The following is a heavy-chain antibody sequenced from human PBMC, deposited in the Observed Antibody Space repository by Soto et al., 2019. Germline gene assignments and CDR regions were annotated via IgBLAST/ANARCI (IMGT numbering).Heavy chain of an antibody. Sequence: GGSLRLSCAAAGFAFSTYAMTWVRQAPVKGLEWVSVISGSGGSSYYAASVKGRFTISRDNSKNTLFLQMNGLRAEDTAVYYCAKVTKRAATGRYEYYKYGMDVWGQGTTVTVSS. CDR1: GFAFSTYA. J-gene: IGHJ6*02. CDR3: AKVTKRAATGRYEYYKYGMDV. CDR2: ISGSGGSS. V-gene: IGHV3-23*01. D-gene: IGHD6-13*01.